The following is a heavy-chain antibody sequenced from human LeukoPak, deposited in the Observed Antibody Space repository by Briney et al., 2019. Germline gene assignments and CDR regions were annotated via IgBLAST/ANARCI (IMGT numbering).Heavy chain of an antibody. Sequence: PSETLPLTCTVSGGSISSYYWGWIRQPPGKGLEWIGYIYYRGSPNYTPSLKSRVTILEDTSKNQFSLRLSSVTAADTAVYYCARLMYYHASGSYGMDVWGQGTTVTVSS. CDR1: GGSISSYY. D-gene: IGHD3-10*01. J-gene: IGHJ6*02. CDR3: ARLMYYHASGSYGMDV. CDR2: IYYRGSP. V-gene: IGHV4-59*08.